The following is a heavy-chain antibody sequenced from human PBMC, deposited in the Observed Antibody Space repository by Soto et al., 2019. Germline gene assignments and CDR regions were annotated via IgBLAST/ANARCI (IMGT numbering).Heavy chain of an antibody. CDR3: ARDNGYSYGYTLDH. CDR1: GGSISRNY. V-gene: IGHV4-59*01. J-gene: IGHJ4*02. CDR2: IYYSGST. D-gene: IGHD5-18*01. Sequence: PSETLSLTCTVSGGSISRNYWSWIRQPPGKGLEWIGYIYYSGSTYYNPSLKSRVTISLDTSKTQFSLKLSSVTAADTAVYYCARDNGYSYGYTLDHWGQGTLVTVSS.